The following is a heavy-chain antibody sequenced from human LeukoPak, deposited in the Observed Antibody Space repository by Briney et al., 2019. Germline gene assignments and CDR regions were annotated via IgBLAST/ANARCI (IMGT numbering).Heavy chain of an antibody. J-gene: IGHJ4*02. V-gene: IGHV1-69*13. D-gene: IGHD2-8*01. Sequence: ASVKVSCKASGYTFTSYGISWVRQAPGQGLEWMGGIIPIFGTANYAQKFQGRVTITADESTSTAYMELSSLRSEDTAVYYRARCRGVEYYFDYWGQGTLVTVSS. CDR2: IIPIFGTA. CDR1: GYTFTSYG. CDR3: ARCRGVEYYFDY.